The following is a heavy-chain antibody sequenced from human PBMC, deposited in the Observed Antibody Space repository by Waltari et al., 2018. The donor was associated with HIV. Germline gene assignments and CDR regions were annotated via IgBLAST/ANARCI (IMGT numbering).Heavy chain of an antibody. J-gene: IGHJ4*02. Sequence: QVQLVESGGGLVNPGGSLRLSCATSGFTFSDYYMTWIRQAPGKGLEGGSNSRSNTDTIYYADSVKGRFTISRDNAKNSLYLQMNRLSVEDTAVYYCARLKYSSGFFDYWGQGALVTVSS. CDR1: GFTFSDYY. V-gene: IGHV3-11*01. D-gene: IGHD6-19*01. CDR2: SRSNTDTI. CDR3: ARLKYSSGFFDY.